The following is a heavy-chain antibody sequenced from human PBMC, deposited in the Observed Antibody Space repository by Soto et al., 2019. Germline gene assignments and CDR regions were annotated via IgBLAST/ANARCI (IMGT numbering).Heavy chain of an antibody. CDR2: ISGSGGST. D-gene: IGHD3-9*01. Sequence: GSLRLSCAASGFTFISYAMSFCRQAPGKWLEWVSAISGSGGSTYYADSVKGRFTISRDNSKNTLYLQMNSLRAEDTAVYYCAKSILYYDILTGYYSFDYWGQGTLVTVSS. CDR1: GFTFISYA. J-gene: IGHJ4*02. CDR3: AKSILYYDILTGYYSFDY. V-gene: IGHV3-23*01.